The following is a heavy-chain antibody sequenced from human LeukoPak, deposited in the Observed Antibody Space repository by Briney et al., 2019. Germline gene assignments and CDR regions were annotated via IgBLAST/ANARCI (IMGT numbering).Heavy chain of an antibody. J-gene: IGHJ4*02. Sequence: PSETLSLTCTVSGGSLSSNGYYWGWIRQPPGKGLEWIASIYYSGVTYYNPSLKSRVTISVDTSKNQFSLKLSSVTAADTAVYYCARGMYTYGYLLAYWGQGTLVTVSS. CDR1: GGSLSSNGYY. CDR3: ARGMYTYGYLLAY. CDR2: IYYSGVT. V-gene: IGHV4-39*07. D-gene: IGHD5-18*01.